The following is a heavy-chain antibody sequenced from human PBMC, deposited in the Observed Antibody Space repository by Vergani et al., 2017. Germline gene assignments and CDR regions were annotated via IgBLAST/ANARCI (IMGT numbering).Heavy chain of an antibody. CDR2: ISWDGGST. CDR1: GFTFDDYA. Sequence: EVQLVESGGVVVQPGGSLRLSCAASGFTFDDYAMNWVRQAPGKGLEWDSLISWDGGSTYYADSVKGRFTISRDNSKNSLYLQMNSLRAEDTALYYCAKGGGYCSGGSRYSFVDYWGQGTLVTVSS. J-gene: IGHJ4*02. V-gene: IGHV3-43D*04. CDR3: AKGGGYCSGGSRYSFVDY. D-gene: IGHD2-15*01.